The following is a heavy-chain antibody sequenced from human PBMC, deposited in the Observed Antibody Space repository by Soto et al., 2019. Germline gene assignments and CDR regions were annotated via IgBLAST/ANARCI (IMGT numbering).Heavy chain of an antibody. CDR1: GYSFSTYW. CDR3: ARDISHYYDSSGYYINWFDP. CDR2: IYPDKSDT. D-gene: IGHD3-22*01. Sequence: GESLKISCKTSGYSFSTYWIGWVRQMPGKGLEWMGIIYPDKSDTRYSPSFQGQVTLSADKSISTAYMELSSLRSEDTAVYFCARDISHYYDSSGYYINWFDPWGQGTLVTVSS. V-gene: IGHV5-51*01. J-gene: IGHJ5*02.